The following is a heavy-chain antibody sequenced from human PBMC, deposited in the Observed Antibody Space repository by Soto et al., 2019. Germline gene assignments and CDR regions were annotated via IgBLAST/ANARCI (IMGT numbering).Heavy chain of an antibody. CDR1: GGCFSGHY. CDR3: ARGPRLGYSSSWGQSGYNYNGMDV. J-gene: IGHJ6*02. V-gene: IGHV4-34*01. CDR2: INHSGSA. Sequence: XATLSLTCAVYGGCFSGHYWSWIRQPPGKGLECIGEINHSGSANYSPSLKSRVTISVDTSKNQFSLKLSSVTAADTAVYYCARGPRLGYSSSWGQSGYNYNGMDVWGQGTTVTVSS. D-gene: IGHD6-13*01.